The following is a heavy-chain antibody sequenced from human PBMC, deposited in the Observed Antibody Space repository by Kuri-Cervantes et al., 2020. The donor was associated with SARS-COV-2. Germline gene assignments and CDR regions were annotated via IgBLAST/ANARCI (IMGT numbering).Heavy chain of an antibody. CDR3: ARSGIRQQLDTLFDY. V-gene: IGHV1-46*01. D-gene: IGHD6-13*01. CDR1: GGTFSSYA. Sequence: ASVKVSCKASGGTFSSYAISWVRQAPGQGLEWMGIINPSGGSTSYAQKFQGRVTMTRDTSTSTVYMELSSLRSEDTAVYYCARSGIRQQLDTLFDYWGQGTLVIVSS. J-gene: IGHJ4*02. CDR2: INPSGGST.